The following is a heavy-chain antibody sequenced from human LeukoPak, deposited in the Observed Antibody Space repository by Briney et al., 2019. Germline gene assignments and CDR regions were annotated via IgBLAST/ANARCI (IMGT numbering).Heavy chain of an antibody. CDR3: PRGITVPDPPIYYYNSMGV. CDR2: IYTNSGGT. V-gene: IGHV1-2*02. Sequence: ASVKVSRNASGYTFTGYYMYWVRQAPGQGLEWMGWIYTNSGGTNYAQKFQGRVTMIRDTTISTAYMELSRMRSDDTGVYSCPRGITVPDPPIYYYNSMGVWGQGTTVTVSS. CDR1: GYTFTGYY. D-gene: IGHD6-19*01. J-gene: IGHJ6*02.